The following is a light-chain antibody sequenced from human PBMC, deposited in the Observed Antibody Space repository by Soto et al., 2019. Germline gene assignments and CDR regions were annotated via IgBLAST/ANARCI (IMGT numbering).Light chain of an antibody. CDR2: RAS. V-gene: IGKV1-39*01. Sequence: DIQMTQSPSSLSASVGDRVTISCRASQSISTYLNWYQQKPGTAPRLLIYRASSVKSGVPPRFSGSGSGREFTLTISSLRPEDIATYFCQQSYSSSPWTFGQGTKVEVK. CDR3: QQSYSSSPWT. J-gene: IGKJ1*01. CDR1: QSISTY.